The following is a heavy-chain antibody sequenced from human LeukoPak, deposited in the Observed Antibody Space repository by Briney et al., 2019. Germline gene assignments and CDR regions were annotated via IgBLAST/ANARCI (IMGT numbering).Heavy chain of an antibody. CDR3: ARERAGPTEEVFDY. V-gene: IGHV4-59*01. J-gene: IGHJ4*02. CDR2: IYYSGST. CDR1: GGSISSYY. Sequence: PSETLSLTCTVSGGSISSYYWSWIRQPPGKGLEWIGYIYYSGSTNYNPSLKSRVTISVDTSKNQFSLKLSSVTAADTAVYYCARERAGPTEEVFDYWGQGTLVTVSS. D-gene: IGHD6-19*01.